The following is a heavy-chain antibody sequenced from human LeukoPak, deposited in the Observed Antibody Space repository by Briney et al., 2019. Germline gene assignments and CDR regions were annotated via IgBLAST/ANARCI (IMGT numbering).Heavy chain of an antibody. J-gene: IGHJ3*01. CDR3: ARAKVYTAMLDACDL. V-gene: IGHV4-59*11. Sequence: PSETLLHTCTVSDDSLSGQQCSWSRQPPGKGLEWIGYIYYSGSTGYNPSLKSRVTMSVDTSKNQFSLKLCSVTGADTAVYYCARAKVYTAMLDACDLWAKGKMVTVSS. CDR1: DDSLSGQQ. D-gene: IGHD5-18*01. CDR2: IYYSGST.